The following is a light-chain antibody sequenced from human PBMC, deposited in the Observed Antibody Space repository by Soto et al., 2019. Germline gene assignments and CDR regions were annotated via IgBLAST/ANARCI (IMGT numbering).Light chain of an antibody. J-gene: IGLJ2*01. Sequence: QPVLTQPPSVSGAPGQRVTISCTGSSSNIGGGYDVNWYQQFPGTAPKLLIYGDTNRPSGVPARFSASKSGSSASLAITGLQAEDEADYYCQSYDSSLRASVFGGGTKVTVL. CDR3: QSYDSSLRASV. CDR2: GDT. CDR1: SSNIGGGYD. V-gene: IGLV1-40*01.